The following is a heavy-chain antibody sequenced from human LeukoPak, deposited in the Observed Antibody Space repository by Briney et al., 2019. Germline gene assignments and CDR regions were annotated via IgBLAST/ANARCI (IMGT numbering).Heavy chain of an antibody. CDR3: ARAPEETWIQLWLRMEPRSDYYYYGMDV. V-gene: IGHV1-8*01. Sequence: ASVTVSCKASGYTFTSYDINWVRQAPGQGLEWMGWMNPNSGTTDYAQKFQGRVTMTRNTSISTAYMELSSLRSEDTAVYYCARAPEETWIQLWLRMEPRSDYYYYGMDVWGQGTTVTVSS. D-gene: IGHD5-18*01. J-gene: IGHJ6*02. CDR2: MNPNSGTT. CDR1: GYTFTSYD.